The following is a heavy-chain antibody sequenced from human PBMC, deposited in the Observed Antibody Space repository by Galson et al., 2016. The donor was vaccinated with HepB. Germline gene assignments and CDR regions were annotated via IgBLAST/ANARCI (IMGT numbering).Heavy chain of an antibody. CDR3: ARTAYGGHLPYGY. CDR1: GFTFDDYW. Sequence: SLRLSCAASGFTFDDYWMSWVRQAPGKGLEWVANIKTDGTDKYYGDSVKGRFTISRDNAKKSQYLQMNSLTAEDAAMYYWARTAYGGHLPYGYWGQGTLVTVSS. CDR2: IKTDGTDK. V-gene: IGHV3-7*03. D-gene: IGHD4-23*01. J-gene: IGHJ4*02.